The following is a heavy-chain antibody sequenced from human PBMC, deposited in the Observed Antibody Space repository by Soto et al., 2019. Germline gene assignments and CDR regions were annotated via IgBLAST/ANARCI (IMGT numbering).Heavy chain of an antibody. V-gene: IGHV2-5*02. CDR3: AHVETTVTKV. CDR2: IYWDDDK. Sequence: QITLKESGPPLVKPTQTLTLTCAFSGFSLSTSGVGVGWIRQPPGKALEWLALIYWDDDKRYTPSLKSRLTIXTDNSKNQVVLTMTNMDPVDTGTYYCAHVETTVTKVWGQGTLVTVSS. CDR1: GFSLSTSGVG. J-gene: IGHJ4*02. D-gene: IGHD4-17*01.